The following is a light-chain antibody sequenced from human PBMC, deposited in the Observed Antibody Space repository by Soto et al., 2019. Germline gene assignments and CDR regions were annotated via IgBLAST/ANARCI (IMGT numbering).Light chain of an antibody. CDR3: MQPLHTPWT. CDR2: LGS. J-gene: IGKJ1*01. V-gene: IGKV2-28*01. CDR1: QSLLHSNGYNY. Sequence: DSVMTHSPLSLPVTPGEPASISCRSSQSLLHSNGYNYLDWYLQKSGQSPQLLIYLGSTRASGVPDRFNGSGSGTDFTLKIRRVEAEDVGVYYCMQPLHTPWTFGQGTKVDIK.